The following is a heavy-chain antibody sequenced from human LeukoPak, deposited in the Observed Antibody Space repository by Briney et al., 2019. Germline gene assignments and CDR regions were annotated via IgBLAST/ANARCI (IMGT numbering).Heavy chain of an antibody. Sequence: ASVKVSCKASGYIFTSYGISWVRHAPGQGLEWMGWISVYNGNTYSTQKLQGRVTIATDTSTFTSYMELRSLTSDDTAIYYCARDCSGGSCHFDYWGQGTLVTVSS. CDR2: ISVYNGNT. CDR1: GYIFTSYG. J-gene: IGHJ4*02. V-gene: IGHV1-18*01. CDR3: ARDCSGGSCHFDY. D-gene: IGHD2-15*01.